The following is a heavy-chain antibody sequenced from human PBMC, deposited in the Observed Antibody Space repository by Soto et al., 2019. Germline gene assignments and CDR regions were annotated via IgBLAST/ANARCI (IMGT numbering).Heavy chain of an antibody. CDR2: ISGYNGHT. Sequence: QVQLMQSGIEVKKFGASVRVSCKASGYTFTHYGISWVRQAPGQGLEWMGWISGYNGHTNHAQKFQGRVTMTTDTSASTAYMELRSLRFDDTAVYYCARESYSLSSGLKYYYGMDVWGQGTTVTVTS. J-gene: IGHJ6*02. V-gene: IGHV1-18*04. D-gene: IGHD1-26*01. CDR1: GYTFTHYG. CDR3: ARESYSLSSGLKYYYGMDV.